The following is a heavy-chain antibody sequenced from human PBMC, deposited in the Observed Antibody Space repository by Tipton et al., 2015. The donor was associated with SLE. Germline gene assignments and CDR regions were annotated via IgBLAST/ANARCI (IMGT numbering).Heavy chain of an antibody. J-gene: IGHJ4*02. CDR2: IHTSGSF. CDR3: ARGYIEMTT. V-gene: IGHV4-4*08. Sequence: TLSLTCTVSGGSISSSYCSWIRQPPGKGLEWIGYIHTSGSFNYNPSLESRVTISVDTSKNQFSLNLSSVSAADTAVYYCARGYIEMTTWGQGTLVTVSS. D-gene: IGHD5-24*01. CDR1: GGSISSSY.